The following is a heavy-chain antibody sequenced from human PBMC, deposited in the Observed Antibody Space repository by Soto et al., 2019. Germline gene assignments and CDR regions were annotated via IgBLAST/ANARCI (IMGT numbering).Heavy chain of an antibody. D-gene: IGHD3-3*01. CDR2: IYWDDDK. V-gene: IGHV2-5*02. CDR3: AHRKITIFGVAFDP. Sequence: QITLKESGPPLVKPPKTLTLTCTFSGSPPSTIGVVLGGILQPPGRALEGLAPIYWDDDKRYSPSLKSRLTITKDTSKNQVVLTMTNMDPVDTATYYCAHRKITIFGVAFDPWGQGTLVTVSS. CDR1: GSPPSTIGVV. J-gene: IGHJ5*02.